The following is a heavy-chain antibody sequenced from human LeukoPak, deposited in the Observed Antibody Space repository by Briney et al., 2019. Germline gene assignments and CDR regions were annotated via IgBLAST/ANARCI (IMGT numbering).Heavy chain of an antibody. D-gene: IGHD6-6*01. CDR1: GGSISSTNW. Sequence: SGTLSLTCAVSGGSISSTNWWSWVRQPPGKGLEWIGEIYHSGSTNYNASLKSRVTISVDKSKNQFSLKLSSVTAADTAVYYCAGTTYSSSLHYFDYWGQGTLVTVSS. J-gene: IGHJ4*02. CDR3: AGTTYSSSLHYFDY. CDR2: IYHSGST. V-gene: IGHV4-4*02.